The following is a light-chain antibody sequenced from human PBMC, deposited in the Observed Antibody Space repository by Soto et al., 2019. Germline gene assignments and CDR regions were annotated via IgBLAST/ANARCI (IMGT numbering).Light chain of an antibody. Sequence: EIVMTQSPGTLSVVPGERATLYCRTSQTVSNKLAWYQQKPGQAPRLLIYGASTTTTGIPARFSGSGSETEFTLTISSLQSEDFAVYYCQQYDNWPFTFGQGTKLEIK. CDR2: GAS. V-gene: IGKV3-15*01. J-gene: IGKJ2*01. CDR3: QQYDNWPFT. CDR1: QTVSNK.